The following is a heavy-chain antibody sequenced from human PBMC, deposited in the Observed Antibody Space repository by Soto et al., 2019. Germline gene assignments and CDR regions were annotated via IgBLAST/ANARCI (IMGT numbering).Heavy chain of an antibody. D-gene: IGHD3-9*01. CDR2: ISGTGRVT. V-gene: IGHV3-23*01. CDR1: GFTFSSYA. CDR3: AKDVHYDIVTGIEYFDH. Sequence: EEQLLESGRGLVQPGGSLKISCAVAGFTFSSYAMSWVRQAPGKGLEWVSGISGTGRVTNYAESVKGRFTISRDNPKNTLYLEMKSLRAEDTAVYYCAKDVHYDIVTGIEYFDHWGQGTLVTVSS. J-gene: IGHJ1*01.